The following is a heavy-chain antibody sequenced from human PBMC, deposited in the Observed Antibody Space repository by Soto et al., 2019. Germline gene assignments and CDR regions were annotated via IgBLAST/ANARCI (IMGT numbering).Heavy chain of an antibody. CDR3: ARHSHPRGKVGATSPLDP. D-gene: IGHD1-26*01. V-gene: IGHV1-69*06. J-gene: IGHJ5*02. CDR2: TIPTVGAG. Sequence: SVKVSCQSSGGTFSSNPISWMRQAPGQGLEWVGGTIPTVGAGSYAQRFQGRVTITADKSTNTAYMELSNLRAEDTAVYFCARHSHPRGKVGATSPLDPWGQGTQVTVSS. CDR1: GGTFSSNP.